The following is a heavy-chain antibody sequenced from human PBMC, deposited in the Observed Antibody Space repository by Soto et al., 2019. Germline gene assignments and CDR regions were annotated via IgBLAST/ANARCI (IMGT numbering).Heavy chain of an antibody. J-gene: IGHJ4*02. Sequence: GGSLRLSCAASGFTFSSYAMSWVRQAPGKGLEWVSAISGSGGSTYYADSVKGRFTISRDNSKNTLYLQMNSLRAEDTAVYYCAKARGDAYYDFWSGYLHFDYWGQGTLVTVSS. CDR3: AKARGDAYYDFWSGYLHFDY. CDR2: ISGSGGST. V-gene: IGHV3-23*01. D-gene: IGHD3-3*01. CDR1: GFTFSSYA.